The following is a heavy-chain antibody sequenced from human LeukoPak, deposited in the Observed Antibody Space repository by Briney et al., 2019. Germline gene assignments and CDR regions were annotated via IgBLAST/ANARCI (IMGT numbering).Heavy chain of an antibody. J-gene: IGHJ3*02. CDR3: ASPRAADFWEDAFDI. V-gene: IGHV3-23*01. Sequence: GGSLRLSCAASGFTFSNYAMSWARQAPGKGLEWVSGISGSGGSTYYADSVKGRFTISRDNSKNTLYLQMNSLRAEDTAVYYCASPRAADFWEDAFDIWGQGTMVTVSS. CDR1: GFTFSNYA. CDR2: ISGSGGST. D-gene: IGHD3-3*01.